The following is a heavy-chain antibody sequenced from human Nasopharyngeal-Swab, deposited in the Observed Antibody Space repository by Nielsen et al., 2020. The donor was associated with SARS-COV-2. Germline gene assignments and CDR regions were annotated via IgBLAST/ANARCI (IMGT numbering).Heavy chain of an antibody. J-gene: IGHJ4*02. CDR2: IYWDDDK. Sequence: WIRQPPGKVLEWLALIYWDDDKRYSPSLKSRLTITKDTSKNQVVLTMTNMDPVDTATYYCARMEGSSSWYYWGQGTLVTVSS. V-gene: IGHV2-5*02. CDR3: ARMEGSSSWYY. D-gene: IGHD6-13*01.